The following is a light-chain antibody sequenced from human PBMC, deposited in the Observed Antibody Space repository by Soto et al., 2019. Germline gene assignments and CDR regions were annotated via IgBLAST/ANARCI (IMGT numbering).Light chain of an antibody. CDR1: SSNIGAGYD. J-gene: IGLJ1*01. CDR3: QSYDSSLSGYV. CDR2: GNS. V-gene: IGLV1-40*01. Sequence: QSVLTQPPSVSGAPGQRVTISCTGSSSNIGAGYDVHWYQQLPGTAPKLLIYGNSNRPSGVPDRFSGSKSGTSASLAITGLQAEDEADYYRQSYDSSLSGYVFGPGTKVTV.